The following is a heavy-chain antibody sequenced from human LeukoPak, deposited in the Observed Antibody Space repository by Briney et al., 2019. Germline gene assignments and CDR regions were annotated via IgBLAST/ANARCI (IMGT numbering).Heavy chain of an antibody. V-gene: IGHV4-4*02. J-gene: IGHJ2*01. Sequence: SGTLSLTCVVSGGSISSTNWWSWVRQPPGKGLEWIGEIYHGGSTNYNPSLKSRVTISVDKSKNQFSLMLTSVTAADTAVYYCARQTSVTALLYWYFDLWGRGTLVTVSS. CDR3: ARQTSVTALLYWYFDL. CDR2: IYHGGST. D-gene: IGHD2-21*02. CDR1: GGSISSTNW.